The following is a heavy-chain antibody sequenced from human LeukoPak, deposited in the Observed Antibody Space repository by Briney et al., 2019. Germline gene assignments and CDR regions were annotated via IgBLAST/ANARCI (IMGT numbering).Heavy chain of an antibody. CDR3: AKGTYYYDSSDWAFDI. CDR2: ISSSSSNI. CDR1: GFTFSSYS. Sequence: PGGSLRLSCAASGFTFSSYSMNWVRQAPGKGLEWVSSISSSSSNIYYADSVKGRFTISRDNAKNSLYLQMNSLRAEDTAVYYCAKGTYYYDSSDWAFDIWGQGTMVTVSS. V-gene: IGHV3-21*04. J-gene: IGHJ3*02. D-gene: IGHD3-22*01.